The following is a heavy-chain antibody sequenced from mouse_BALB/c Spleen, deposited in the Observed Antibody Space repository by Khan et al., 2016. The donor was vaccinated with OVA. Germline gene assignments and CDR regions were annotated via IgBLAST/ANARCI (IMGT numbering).Heavy chain of an antibody. J-gene: IGHJ4*01. CDR2: ISSGRSTI. CDR1: GFTFSSFG. V-gene: IGHV5-17*02. CDR3: ARTRIYDGYYGGAMDY. D-gene: IGHD2-3*01. Sequence: EVELVESGGGLVQPGGSRKLSCAASGFTFSSFGMHWVRQAPEKGLEWVAYISSGRSTIYYADTVKGRFTISRDNPKNTLFLQMTSLRSEDTAMYYCARTRIYDGYYGGAMDYWGQGTSVTVSS.